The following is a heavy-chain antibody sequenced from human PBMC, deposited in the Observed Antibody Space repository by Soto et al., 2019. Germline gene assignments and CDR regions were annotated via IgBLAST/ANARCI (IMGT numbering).Heavy chain of an antibody. D-gene: IGHD6-13*01. Sequence: GGSLRLSCAASGFTFSSYGMHWVRQAPGKGLEWVAVISYDGSNKYYADSVKGRFTISRDNSKNTLYLQMNSLRAEDTAVYYCARAGGIAATTENGMDVWGQGTTVTVSS. CDR2: ISYDGSNK. J-gene: IGHJ6*02. CDR3: ARAGGIAATTENGMDV. V-gene: IGHV3-30*03. CDR1: GFTFSSYG.